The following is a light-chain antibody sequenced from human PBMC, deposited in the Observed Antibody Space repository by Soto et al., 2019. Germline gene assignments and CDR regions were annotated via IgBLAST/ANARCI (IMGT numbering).Light chain of an antibody. V-gene: IGKV1-39*01. CDR3: QQSYRTPWT. J-gene: IGKJ1*01. Sequence: DIQMTQSPSSLSASVGERVTITCRASQSISSYLNWYQQKPGKAPKLLIYAASSLQSGVPSRFSGSGSGTDFTLTISSLQPEAFATYYYQQSYRTPWTFGQGTKVEIK. CDR1: QSISSY. CDR2: AAS.